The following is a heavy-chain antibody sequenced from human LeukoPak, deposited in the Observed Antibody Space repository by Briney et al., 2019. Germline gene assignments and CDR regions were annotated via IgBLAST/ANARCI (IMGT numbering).Heavy chain of an antibody. Sequence: GGSLRLSCAASGLTFSSYWMSWVRQAPGKGLEWVANIKQDGSEKYYVDSVKGRFTISRDNAKNSLYLQMNSLRAEDTAVYYCATTLRSGSTDYWGQGTLVTVSS. V-gene: IGHV3-7*01. D-gene: IGHD4-17*01. J-gene: IGHJ4*02. CDR1: GLTFSSYW. CDR3: ATTLRSGSTDY. CDR2: IKQDGSEK.